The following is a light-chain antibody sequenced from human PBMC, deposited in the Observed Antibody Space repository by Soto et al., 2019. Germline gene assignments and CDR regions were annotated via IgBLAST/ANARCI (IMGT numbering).Light chain of an antibody. V-gene: IGKV3-15*01. J-gene: IGKJ4*01. CDR3: QQYNNWPPLA. CDR2: GAS. CDR1: QSVSSN. Sequence: EIVMTQSPATLSVSPGARATLSCRASQSVSSNLAWYQQKPGQAPRLLIYGASTRATGIPARFSGSGSGTDFTLTISSLQSEDFAVYYCQQYNNWPPLAFGGGTKVEI.